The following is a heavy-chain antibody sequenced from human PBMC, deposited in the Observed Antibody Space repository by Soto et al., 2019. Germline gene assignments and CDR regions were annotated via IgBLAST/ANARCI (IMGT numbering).Heavy chain of an antibody. D-gene: IGHD2-2*03. J-gene: IGHJ6*02. CDR2: IWYDGSNK. V-gene: IGHV3-33*01. CDR3: ARDEWMSYYYYGMDV. Sequence: GSLRLSCAASGFTFSSYGMHWVRQAPGKGLEWVAVIWYDGSNKYYADSVKGRFTISRDNSKNTLYLQMNSLRAEDTAVYYCARDEWMSYYYYGMDVWGQGTTVTVSS. CDR1: GFTFSSYG.